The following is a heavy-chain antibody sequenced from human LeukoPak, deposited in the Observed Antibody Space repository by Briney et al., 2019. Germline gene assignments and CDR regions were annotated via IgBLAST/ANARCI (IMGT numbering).Heavy chain of an antibody. CDR3: ARDRLHYGEYEKTFDY. CDR1: GFTFRDYG. Sequence: GGSLRLSCAASGFTFRDYGMSWVRQAPGKGLEWVSYISHSSSTIYYADSVKGRFTISRDNAKKSLYLQMNSLRAEDSAVYYCARDRLHYGEYEKTFDYWGQGTLVTVSS. J-gene: IGHJ4*02. CDR2: ISHSSSTI. V-gene: IGHV3-48*01. D-gene: IGHD4-17*01.